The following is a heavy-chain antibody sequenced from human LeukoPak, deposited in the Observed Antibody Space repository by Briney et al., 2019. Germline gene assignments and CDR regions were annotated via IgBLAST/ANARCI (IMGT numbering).Heavy chain of an antibody. Sequence: SETLSLTCTVSGGSISSYYWSWIRQPPGKGLEWIGYIYYSGSTNYNPSLKSRVTISVDTSKNQFSLKLSSVTAADTAVYYCARVMKYDYVWGSYRRYNWFDPWGQGTLVTVSS. J-gene: IGHJ5*02. V-gene: IGHV4-59*01. D-gene: IGHD3-16*02. CDR1: GGSISSYY. CDR3: ARVMKYDYVWGSYRRYNWFDP. CDR2: IYYSGST.